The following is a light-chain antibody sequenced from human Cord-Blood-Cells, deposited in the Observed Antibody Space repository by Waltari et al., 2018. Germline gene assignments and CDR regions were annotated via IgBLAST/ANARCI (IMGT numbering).Light chain of an antibody. CDR2: DVS. J-gene: IGLJ2*01. CDR1: SRAAGGYNY. Sequence: QSALTQPASVSGSPGQSITISCTGTSRAAGGYNYVSWYQQHPGKAPKLMIYDVSNRPSGVSNRFSGSKSGNTASLTISGLQAEDEADYYCSSYTSSSTDVVFGGGTKLTVL. V-gene: IGLV2-14*01. CDR3: SSYTSSSTDVV.